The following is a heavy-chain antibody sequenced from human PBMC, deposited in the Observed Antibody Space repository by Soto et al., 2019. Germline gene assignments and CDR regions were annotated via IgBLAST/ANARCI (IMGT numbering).Heavy chain of an antibody. CDR1: GFNFKTYA. CDR3: ARPTPYYDLNFWEFGS. CDR2: ISNSGSTT. D-gene: IGHD3-16*01. Sequence: PGGSLRLSCEASGFNFKTYAMSWVRQAPGKGLEWLSAISNSGSTTYYANSVKGRFSVSRDNSKNTLYLQMNSLRAEDTALYYCARPTPYYDLNFWEFGSWGLGSLVTVSS. V-gene: IGHV3-23*01. J-gene: IGHJ4*02.